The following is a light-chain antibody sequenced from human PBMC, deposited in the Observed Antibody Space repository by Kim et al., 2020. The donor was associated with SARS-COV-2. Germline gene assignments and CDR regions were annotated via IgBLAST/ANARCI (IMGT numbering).Light chain of an antibody. CDR1: QSVSSNY. CDR3: QQYSSSFRT. CDR2: DAS. Sequence: EIVLTQSPGTLSLSPGERATISCRASQSVSSNYLAWYQQRPGQAPRLLIYDASSRATGIPDRFSGSGSGTDFTLTISRLEPEDFAVYYCQQYSSSFRTFGQGTKVDIK. J-gene: IGKJ1*01. V-gene: IGKV3-20*01.